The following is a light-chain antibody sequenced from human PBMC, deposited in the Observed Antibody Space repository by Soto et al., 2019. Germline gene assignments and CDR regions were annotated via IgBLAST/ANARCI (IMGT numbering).Light chain of an antibody. J-gene: IGKJ5*01. V-gene: IGKV3-11*01. Sequence: EIVLTQSPANQSLYPGERATLSCRASQSVSSYLAWYQQKPGQAPRLLIYDASNRATGIPARFSGSGSGTDFTLTISSLEPEDFAVYYCQQRSNWATFGQGTRLEIK. CDR1: QSVSSY. CDR3: QQRSNWAT. CDR2: DAS.